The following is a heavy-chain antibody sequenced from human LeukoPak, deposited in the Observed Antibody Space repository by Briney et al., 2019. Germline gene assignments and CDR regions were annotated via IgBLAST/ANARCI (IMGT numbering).Heavy chain of an antibody. CDR3: ATSRSGRYCSSTSCFDAFDI. D-gene: IGHD2-2*01. CDR2: ISSSSSTI. J-gene: IGHJ3*02. V-gene: IGHV3-48*01. CDR1: GFTFSSYS. Sequence: GGSLRLSCAASGFTFSSYSMNWVRQAPGKGLEWVSYISSSSSTIYYADSVKGRFTISRDNAKNSLYLQMNSLRAEDTAVYYCATSRSGRYCSSTSCFDAFDIWGQGTMVTVSS.